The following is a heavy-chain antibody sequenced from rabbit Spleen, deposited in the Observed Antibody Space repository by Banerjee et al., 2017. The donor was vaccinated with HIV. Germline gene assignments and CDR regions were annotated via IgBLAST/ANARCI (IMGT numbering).Heavy chain of an antibody. Sequence: QQLVESGGDLVKPGASLTLTCTASGFSFSSSYYMCWVRQAPGKGLDCIACIYTGSVGSTYYANWAKGRFTISKASSTTVTLQMTSLTVADTATYFCARGSATMTMVITGYYLKLWGQGTLVTVS. CDR3: ARGSATMTMVITGYYLKL. J-gene: IGHJ4*01. D-gene: IGHD2-1*01. V-gene: IGHV1S40*01. CDR2: IYTGSVGST. CDR1: GFSFSSSYY.